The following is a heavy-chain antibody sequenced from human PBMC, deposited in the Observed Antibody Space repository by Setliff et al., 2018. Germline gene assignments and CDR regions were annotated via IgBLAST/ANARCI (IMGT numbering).Heavy chain of an antibody. CDR3: TTGPRDSRNYMTWLDS. CDR1: GFTFGHYN. V-gene: IGHV3-48*04. J-gene: IGHJ5*01. Sequence: GGSLRLSCTASGFTFGHYNMNWVRQAPGKGLEWISYISGSGSTIYYADSVKGRFTISKDNAKNSLYLQMNNLRAEDTAFYYCTTGPRDSRNYMTWLDSWGPGTLVTVSS. CDR2: ISGSGSTI. D-gene: IGHD3-3*01.